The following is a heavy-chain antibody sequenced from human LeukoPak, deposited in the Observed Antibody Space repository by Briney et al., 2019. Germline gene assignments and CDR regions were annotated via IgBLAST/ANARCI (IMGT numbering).Heavy chain of an antibody. CDR3: ARVHIAAAGAFDI. J-gene: IGHJ3*02. CDR1: GYSFTSYW. Sequence: GESLKISCKGSGYSFTSYWIGWVRQMPGKGLEWMGIIYPGDSDTRYSPSFQGQVTISADKSISTAYLQRSSLKASDTAMYYCARVHIAAAGAFDIWGQGTMVTVSS. D-gene: IGHD6-13*01. V-gene: IGHV5-51*01. CDR2: IYPGDSDT.